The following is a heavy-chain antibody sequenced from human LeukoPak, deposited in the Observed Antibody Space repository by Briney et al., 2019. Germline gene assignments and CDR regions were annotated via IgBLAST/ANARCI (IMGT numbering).Heavy chain of an antibody. CDR1: GFNVSSNY. V-gene: IGHV3-7*01. CDR3: TCDLDRSDGL. CDR2: IKFDGIEK. J-gene: IGHJ3*01. D-gene: IGHD2-8*01. Sequence: GGSLRLSCAASGFNVSSNYMSWVRQAPGKGLEWVANIKFDGIEKYYVDSVKGRFTISRDNAKNSLYLQMNSLTAEDTAVYYCTCDLDRSDGLWGQGTMVTVSS.